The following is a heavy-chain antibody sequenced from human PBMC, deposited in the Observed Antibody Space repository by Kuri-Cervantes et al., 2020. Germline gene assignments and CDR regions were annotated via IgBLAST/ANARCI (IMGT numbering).Heavy chain of an antibody. Sequence: ASVKVSCKASGYTFTSYAMHWVRQAPGQRLEWMGWINAGNGNTKYSQKFQGRVTITRDTSASTAYMELSSLRSEDTAVYYCATTDMWSRTALGAFDIWGQGTMVTVSS. CDR2: INAGNGNT. V-gene: IGHV1-3*01. J-gene: IGHJ3*02. CDR3: ATTDMWSRTALGAFDI. D-gene: IGHD4-17*01. CDR1: GYTFTSYA.